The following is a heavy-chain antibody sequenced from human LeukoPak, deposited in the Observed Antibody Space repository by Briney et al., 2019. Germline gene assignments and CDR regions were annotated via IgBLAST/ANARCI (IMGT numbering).Heavy chain of an antibody. CDR3: ARRRSGGRDFDY. Sequence: PSETLSLTCTVSGGSISSYYWSWIRQPAGKGLEWIGRIYTSGSTNYNPSLKSRVTISVDTSKSQFSLNLSSVTAADTAVYFCARRRSGGRDFDYWGQGTLVTVSS. CDR2: IYTSGST. J-gene: IGHJ4*02. D-gene: IGHD2-15*01. CDR1: GGSISSYY. V-gene: IGHV4-4*07.